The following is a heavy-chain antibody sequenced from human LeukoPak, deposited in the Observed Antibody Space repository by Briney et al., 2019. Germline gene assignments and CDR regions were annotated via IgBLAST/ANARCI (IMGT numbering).Heavy chain of an antibody. V-gene: IGHV5-51*01. D-gene: IGHD3-10*01. CDR1: GYSFTSYW. CDR2: IYPGDSDT. CDR3: ARLHGSGSYLYYYYYYMDV. J-gene: IGHJ6*03. Sequence: GESLKISCKGSGYSFTSYWIGWVRQMPGKGLEWMGIIYPGDSDTRYSPSFQGQVTISADKSISTAYLQWSSLKASDTAMYYCARLHGSGSYLYYYYYYMDVWGKGTTVTISS.